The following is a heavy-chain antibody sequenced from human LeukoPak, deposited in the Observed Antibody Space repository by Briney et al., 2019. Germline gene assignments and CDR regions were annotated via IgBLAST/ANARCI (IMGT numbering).Heavy chain of an antibody. CDR2: TYYRSKRYN. V-gene: IGHV6-1*01. CDR3: ARDFGTTGWHTFDY. D-gene: IGHD6-19*01. CDR1: GDSVSSKNGA. J-gene: IGHJ4*02. Sequence: SQTLSLTCVVSGDSVSSKNGAWNWIRQSPSRGLEWLGRTYYRSKRYNDYAESMEGRMTISQDTSKNQYPLHLNSVTPDDTAVYYCARDFGTTGWHTFDYWGQGTLVTVSS.